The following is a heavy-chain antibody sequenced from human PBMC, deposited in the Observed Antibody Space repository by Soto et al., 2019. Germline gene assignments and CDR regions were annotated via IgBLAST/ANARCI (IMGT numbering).Heavy chain of an antibody. CDR3: AKDSSVTAAGSGGWFDP. J-gene: IGHJ5*02. D-gene: IGHD6-13*01. V-gene: IGHV3-30*18. CDR1: GFDFNPYG. Sequence: QVQLVESGGGVVQPGRSLRLSCAASGFDFNPYGLHWVRQAPGKGLAWVAAISFDGGNQYYADSVKGRFTISRDKSNSTLYLQMNSLGAEDTATYFCAKDSSVTAAGSGGWFDPWGPGTLVIVSS. CDR2: ISFDGGNQ.